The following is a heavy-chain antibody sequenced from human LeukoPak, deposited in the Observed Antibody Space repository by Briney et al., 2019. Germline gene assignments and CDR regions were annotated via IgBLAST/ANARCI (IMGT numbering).Heavy chain of an antibody. Sequence: SETLSLTCTVSGGSISSYYWSWIRQPPGKGLEWIGYIYYSGSTNYNPSLKSRVTISVDTSKNQFSLKLSSVTAADTAVYYCASSTGTTAFDIWGQGTMVTVSS. CDR3: ASSTGTTAFDI. D-gene: IGHD1-7*01. J-gene: IGHJ3*02. CDR1: GGSISSYY. CDR2: IYYSGST. V-gene: IGHV4-59*01.